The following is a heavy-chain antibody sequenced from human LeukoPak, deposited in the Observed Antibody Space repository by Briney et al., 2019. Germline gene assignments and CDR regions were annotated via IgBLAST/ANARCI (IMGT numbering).Heavy chain of an antibody. D-gene: IGHD1-26*01. CDR2: MNIDGSEK. CDR1: GFTFSNYW. Sequence: GVSLRLSCAASGFTFSNYWMGWVRQAPGKRPEWVANMNIDGSEKYYADSVKGRFTISRDNARNSVYLQMNSLRVEDTAVYYCARDPVEWELLLDCWGQGTLVTVTS. J-gene: IGHJ4*02. V-gene: IGHV3-7*01. CDR3: ARDPVEWELLLDC.